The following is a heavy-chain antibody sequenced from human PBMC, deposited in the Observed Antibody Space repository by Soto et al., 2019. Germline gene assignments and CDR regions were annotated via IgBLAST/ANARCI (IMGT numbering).Heavy chain of an antibody. J-gene: IGHJ4*02. CDR3: AKGQPATVTYFDS. CDR2: ISGSGGTT. CDR1: GFTFSTYA. D-gene: IGHD1-1*01. V-gene: IGHV3-23*01. Sequence: HPGGSLRLSCSASGFTFSTYAMSWVRQAPGKGLEWVSGISGSGGTTFYADSVKGRFTISRDKSKSMLYLQMNGLRADDTAVYYCAKGQPATVTYFDSWGQGTLVTVSS.